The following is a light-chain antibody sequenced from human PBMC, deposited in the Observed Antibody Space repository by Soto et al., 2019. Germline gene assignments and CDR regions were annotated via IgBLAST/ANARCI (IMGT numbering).Light chain of an antibody. V-gene: IGLV2-14*01. CDR1: SSDVGGYNY. Sequence: QSALTQPASVSGSPGQSITISCTGTSSDVGGYNYVSWYQQHPGKAPKLIIYEVSNRPSGVSNRFSGSKSGNTASLTISGRQAEDEADYDCSSYTTSSTWVFGGGTKLTGL. J-gene: IGLJ3*02. CDR2: EVS. CDR3: SSYTTSSTWV.